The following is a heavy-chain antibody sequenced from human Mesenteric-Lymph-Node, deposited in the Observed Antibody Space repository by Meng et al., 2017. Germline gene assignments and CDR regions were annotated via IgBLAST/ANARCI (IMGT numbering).Heavy chain of an antibody. D-gene: IGHD3-10*01. Sequence: LSLTCAASGFTFDDYTMHWVRQAPGKGLEWVSLISWDGGSTYYADSVKGRFTISRDNSKNSLYLQMNSLRTEDTALYYCAKESITMVRGVISNWFDPWGQGTRVTVSS. CDR3: AKESITMVRGVISNWFDP. CDR2: ISWDGGST. V-gene: IGHV3-43*01. CDR1: GFTFDDYT. J-gene: IGHJ5*02.